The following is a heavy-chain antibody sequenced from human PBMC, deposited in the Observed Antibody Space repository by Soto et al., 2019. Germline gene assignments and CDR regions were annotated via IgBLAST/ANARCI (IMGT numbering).Heavy chain of an antibody. CDR3: TSERWDYGDPKWYLDL. Sequence: GGSLRLSCSTSGCTFCDYVMTWLCQAPGNGLWGVWLIRSKSYGNATEYSAAATDRFTISRDDSKRIDYLQLTSLNVDDTAVYYCTSERWDYGDPKWYLDLWGRGNLVTVSS. J-gene: IGHJ2*01. D-gene: IGHD4-17*01. V-gene: IGHV3-49*03. CDR2: IRSKSYGNAT. CDR1: GCTFCDYV.